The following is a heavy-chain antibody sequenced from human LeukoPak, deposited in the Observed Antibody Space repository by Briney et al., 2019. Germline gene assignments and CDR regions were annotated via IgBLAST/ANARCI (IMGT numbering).Heavy chain of an antibody. CDR3: VRWIASGSGIYWYFDV. J-gene: IGHJ2*01. Sequence: GGSLRLSCAASGFTFSNYAMNWVRQAPGKGLEWVANIKQDGSEKFYVDSVKGRFTISRDNAKNSLFLQMNSLRAEDTAVYYCVRWIASGSGIYWYFDVWGRGTLVTVSS. V-gene: IGHV3-7*01. D-gene: IGHD1-26*01. CDR2: IKQDGSEK. CDR1: GFTFSNYA.